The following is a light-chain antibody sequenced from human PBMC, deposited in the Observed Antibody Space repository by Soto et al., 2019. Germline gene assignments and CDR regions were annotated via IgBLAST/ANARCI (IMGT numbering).Light chain of an antibody. CDR3: QQLNSYPYG. CDR2: AAS. V-gene: IGKV1-9*01. J-gene: IGKJ2*03. CDR1: QGISSY. Sequence: DIQLTQSPSFLSASVRDRVTITCRASQGISSYLAWYQQKPGKAPKLLIYAASTLQSGVPSRFSGSGSGTEFTLTIRSLQPEDFAACYCQQLNSYPYGFGQGTKLEIK.